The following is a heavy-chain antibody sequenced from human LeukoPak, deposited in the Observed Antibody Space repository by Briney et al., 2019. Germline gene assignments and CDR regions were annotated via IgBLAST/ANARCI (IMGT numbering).Heavy chain of an antibody. CDR3: ARGRSSSWYYYDSSGYYYSD. D-gene: IGHD3-22*01. J-gene: IGHJ4*02. CDR1: GGTFSSYA. V-gene: IGHV1-69*06. Sequence: SVKVSCKASGGTFSSYAISWVRQAPGQGLEWMGGIIPIFGTANYAQKFQGRVTITADKSTSTAYMELSSLRSEDTAVYYCARGRSSSWYYYDSSGYYYSDWGQGTLVTVSS. CDR2: IIPIFGTA.